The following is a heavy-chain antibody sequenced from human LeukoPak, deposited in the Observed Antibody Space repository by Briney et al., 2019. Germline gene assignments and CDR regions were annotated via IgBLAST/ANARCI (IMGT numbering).Heavy chain of an antibody. CDR1: GYTFTSYY. J-gene: IGHJ5*02. CDR3: ARVYDSSMVWFDP. Sequence: ASVKVSCKASGYTFTSYYMHWARQAPGQGLEWMGWINPNSGGTNYAQKFQGRVTMTRDTSISTAYMELSRLRSDDTAVYYCARVYDSSMVWFDPWGQGTLVTVSS. V-gene: IGHV1-2*02. CDR2: INPNSGGT. D-gene: IGHD3-22*01.